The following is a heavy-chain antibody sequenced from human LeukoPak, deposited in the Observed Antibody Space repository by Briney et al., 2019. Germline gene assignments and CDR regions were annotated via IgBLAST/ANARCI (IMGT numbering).Heavy chain of an antibody. CDR1: GFTFSSYA. Sequence: QSGGSLRLSCAASGFTFSSYAMSWVRQAPGKGLEWVSAISGSGGSTYYADSVKGRFTISRDNSKNTLYLQTNSLRAEDTAVYYCAKEHATITGTTTDYWGQGTLVTVSS. CDR3: AKEHATITGTTTDY. D-gene: IGHD1-7*01. V-gene: IGHV3-23*01. CDR2: ISGSGGST. J-gene: IGHJ4*02.